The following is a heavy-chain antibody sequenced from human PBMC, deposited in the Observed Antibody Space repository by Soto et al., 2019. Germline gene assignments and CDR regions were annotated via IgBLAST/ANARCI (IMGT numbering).Heavy chain of an antibody. CDR2: LYPDGRA. D-gene: IGHD3-22*01. CDR1: GFTVSSNY. Sequence: LRLSCAASGFTVSSNYLTWVRQATGKGLKWVSVLYPDGRAYYSDSVKGRFTISTDNSKNSVYLQMNTLRAEDTAVYYCARGLGREYYDNRGYLHLDYQGQGTLVTFSS. V-gene: IGHV3-53*01. CDR3: ARGLGREYYDNRGYLHLDY. J-gene: IGHJ4*02.